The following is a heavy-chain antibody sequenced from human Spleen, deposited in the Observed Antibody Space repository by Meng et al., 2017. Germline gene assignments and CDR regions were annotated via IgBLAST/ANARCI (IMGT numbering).Heavy chain of an antibody. CDR1: GYNFPDYY. J-gene: IGHJ4*02. V-gene: IGHV1-2*06. D-gene: IGHD6-13*01. Sequence: LVQSGAEVKKPWASMKCSFKPSGYNFPDYYIHWVRRAPGQGLEWMGRINPKSGDTHYAQKFQARVTMTGDTSISTAYMELSGLRSDDTAMYYCARDEDISAAGKLFGDYWGQGTLVTVSS. CDR2: INPKSGDT. CDR3: ARDEDISAAGKLFGDY.